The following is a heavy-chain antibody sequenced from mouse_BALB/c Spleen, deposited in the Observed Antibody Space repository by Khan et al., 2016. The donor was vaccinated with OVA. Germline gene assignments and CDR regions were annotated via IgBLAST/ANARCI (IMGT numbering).Heavy chain of an antibody. Sequence: QVQLQQSGSGLVAPSQSLSITCTVSGFSLSRYNIHWVRQPPGKGLEWLGMIWGGGGTDYNSTLKSRLSISKDNSKSQVFLKMNSLQTDDTAMYYCARAYYLYDGYYAMDYWGQGTSVTVSS. D-gene: IGHD2-14*01. V-gene: IGHV2-6-4*01. CDR1: GFSLSRYN. CDR2: IWGGGGT. CDR3: ARAYYLYDGYYAMDY. J-gene: IGHJ4*01.